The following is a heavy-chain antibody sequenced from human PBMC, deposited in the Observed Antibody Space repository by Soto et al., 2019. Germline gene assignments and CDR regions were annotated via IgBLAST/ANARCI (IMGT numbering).Heavy chain of an antibody. Sequence: SETLSLTCTITGAAISSTSFHSGWVRQTTGKGLEWIGSIYYSGSTYYNPSLKSRVTVSVDTSKNQFSLKLSSVTAADTAVYYCARHPHDFWYDPCGQGTLVTVS. J-gene: IGHJ5*02. V-gene: IGHV4-39*01. CDR1: GAAISSTSFH. CDR3: ARHPHDFWYDP. CDR2: IYYSGST. D-gene: IGHD2-21*02.